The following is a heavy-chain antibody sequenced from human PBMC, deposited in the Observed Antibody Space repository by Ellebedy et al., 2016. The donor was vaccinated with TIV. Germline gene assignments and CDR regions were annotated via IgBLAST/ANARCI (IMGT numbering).Heavy chain of an antibody. J-gene: IGHJ4*02. D-gene: IGHD2-21*02. Sequence: SGPTLVKPKETLTLTCTVSGFSLTNILMGVSWIRQAPGEALEWLAHSYSNDEKSYSTSLKSRLGISRDPSKSQVVLTMTNMDPVDTGTYYCARALKYCGGDCTYKFDYWGQGTPVTVSS. V-gene: IGHV2-26*01. CDR3: ARALKYCGGDCTYKFDY. CDR2: SYSNDEK. CDR1: GFSLTNILMG.